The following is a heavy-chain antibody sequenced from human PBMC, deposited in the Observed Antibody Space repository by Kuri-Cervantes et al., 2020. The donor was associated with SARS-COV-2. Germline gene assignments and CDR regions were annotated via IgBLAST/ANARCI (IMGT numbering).Heavy chain of an antibody. D-gene: IGHD3-10*01. J-gene: IGHJ5*02. CDR3: AREGCFGGVFGCFDP. V-gene: IGHV4-38-2*02. Sequence: SETLSLTCTVSGYSISSGYYWGWIRQPPGKGREWRGSIYHSGSTNYNPSLKSRVTISVDTSKNQFSLKLSSVTAADTAVYFCAREGCFGGVFGCFDPWGQGTLVTVSS. CDR2: IYHSGST. CDR1: GYSISSGYY.